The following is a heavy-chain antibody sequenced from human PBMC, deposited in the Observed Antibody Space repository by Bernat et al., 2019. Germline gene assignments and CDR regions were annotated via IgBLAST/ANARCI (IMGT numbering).Heavy chain of an antibody. Sequence: KPSETLSLTCAVYGGSFSGYYWSWIRQPPGKGLEWIGEINHSGSTNYNPSLKSRVTISVDTSKNQFSLKLSSVTAADTAVYYCAGSFIAAAYYFDYWGQGTLVTVSS. V-gene: IGHV4-34*01. CDR1: GGSFSGYY. J-gene: IGHJ4*02. CDR2: INHSGST. CDR3: AGSFIAAAYYFDY. D-gene: IGHD6-13*01.